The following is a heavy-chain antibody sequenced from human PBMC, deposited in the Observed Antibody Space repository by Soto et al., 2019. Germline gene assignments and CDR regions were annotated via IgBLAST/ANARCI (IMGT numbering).Heavy chain of an antibody. D-gene: IGHD2-15*01. J-gene: IGHJ6*03. CDR2: IWYDGSNK. CDR1: GFTFSSYG. Sequence: QVQLVESGGGVVQPGRSLRLSCAASGFTFSSYGMHWVRQAPGKGLEWVAVIWYDGSNKDYADAVQGRFTISRDNSKNTLYLQMNSLRAEDTAVYYCAREGSGYPYYYYYMDVWGKGTTVTVSS. V-gene: IGHV3-33*01. CDR3: AREGSGYPYYYYYMDV.